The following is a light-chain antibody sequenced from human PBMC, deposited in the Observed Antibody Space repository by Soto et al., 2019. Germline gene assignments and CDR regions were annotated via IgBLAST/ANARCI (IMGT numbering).Light chain of an antibody. CDR3: QKYNSAPLT. V-gene: IGKV1-27*01. J-gene: IGKJ4*01. CDR2: ATS. Sequence: RRQSRSSLSAFVGDRVTITCRASQGIAPYLAWFQQKPGKVPKLLIYATSTLQSGVPSRFSGSGSGTDFTLTINILQPEDVGTYYCQKYNSAPLTFGGGTKVAIK. CDR1: QGIAPY.